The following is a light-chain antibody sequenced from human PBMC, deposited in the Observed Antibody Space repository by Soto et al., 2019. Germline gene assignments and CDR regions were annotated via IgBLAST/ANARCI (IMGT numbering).Light chain of an antibody. CDR2: EVR. V-gene: IGLV2-14*01. CDR1: MRDVGAYNL. J-gene: IGLJ2*01. CDR3: SSYTSKSSLI. Sequence: QSALTQPASVSGSPGQSITISCAGTMRDVGAYNLVSWYQQHPGRAPQLIIYEVRNRPSGISFRFSGSKSGNTASLTISGLQTEEEADYYCSSYTSKSSLIFGGGTQLTVL.